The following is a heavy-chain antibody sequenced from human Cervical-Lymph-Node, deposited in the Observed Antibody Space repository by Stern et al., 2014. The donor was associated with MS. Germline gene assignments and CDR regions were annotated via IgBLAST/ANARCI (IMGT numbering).Heavy chain of an antibody. CDR3: ARHDGWLPHY. Sequence: QLQLQESGPGLVKPSETLSLTCSVSGGSISRSTYYWGWIRQPPGKGLEWIGSIYYSGTTYYNPSLKSRVTIDTSTNPFSLRLTSWTAADTAVYYCARHDGWLPHYWSQGTLVTVSS. CDR1: GGSISRSTYY. CDR2: IYYSGTT. D-gene: IGHD5-12*01. J-gene: IGHJ4*02. V-gene: IGHV4-39*01.